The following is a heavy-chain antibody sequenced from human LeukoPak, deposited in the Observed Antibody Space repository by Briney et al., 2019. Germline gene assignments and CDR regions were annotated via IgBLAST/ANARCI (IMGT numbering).Heavy chain of an antibody. J-gene: IGHJ4*02. CDR2: IIPIFGTA. V-gene: IGHV1-69*05. Sequence: ASVKVSCKDSGGTFSSYAISWVRQAPGQGLEWMGRIIPIFGTANYAQKFQGRVTITTDESTSTAYMELSSLRSEDTAVYYCAREGEPYYYDSSGYYTLDYWGQGTLVTVSS. CDR1: GGTFSSYA. D-gene: IGHD3-22*01. CDR3: AREGEPYYYDSSGYYTLDY.